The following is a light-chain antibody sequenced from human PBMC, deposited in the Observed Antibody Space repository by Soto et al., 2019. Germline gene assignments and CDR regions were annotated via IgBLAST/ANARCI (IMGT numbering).Light chain of an antibody. Sequence: EIVMTQSPATLSVSPGERATLSCRASQSVSSDLAWYQQKPGQAPRLLIYRASTRATGVPARFSGSGSGTEFTLTISSLQSEDFATYYCQHYNSYSEAFGQGTKVELK. CDR1: QSVSSD. J-gene: IGKJ1*01. CDR3: QHYNSYSEA. V-gene: IGKV3-15*01. CDR2: RAS.